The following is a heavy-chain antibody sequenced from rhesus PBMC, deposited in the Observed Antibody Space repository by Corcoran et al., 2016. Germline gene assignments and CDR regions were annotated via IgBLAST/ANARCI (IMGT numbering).Heavy chain of an antibody. V-gene: IGHV4-73*01. CDR1: GGSISGYYY. J-gene: IGHJ4*01. Sequence: QVQLQQWGEGLVKPSETLSLTCAVYGGSISGYYYWSWIRQPPGKGLEWIGYIYGNSASTNYNPSLKNRVTISQDTSKNQFSLKLSSVTAADTAVYYCARGKGLFDYWGQGVLVTVSS. D-gene: IGHD3-28*01. CDR2: IYGNSAST. CDR3: ARGKGLFDY.